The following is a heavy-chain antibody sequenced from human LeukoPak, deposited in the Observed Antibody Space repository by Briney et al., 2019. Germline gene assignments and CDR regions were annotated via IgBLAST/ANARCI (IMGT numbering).Heavy chain of an antibody. J-gene: IGHJ4*02. V-gene: IGHV3-49*03. CDR2: IRSKAHGGTT. CDR3: TRAGRYCSGGSCYSFY. Sequence: GGTLRLSCTASGFTFGDYAMSWFRQSPGEGLEWVGFIRSKAHGGTTEYAASVKGRFTISRDDSKSIAYLQMDSLKTENTAVYYCTRAGRYCSGGSCYSFYWGQGTLVTVSS. D-gene: IGHD2-15*01. CDR1: GFTFGDYA.